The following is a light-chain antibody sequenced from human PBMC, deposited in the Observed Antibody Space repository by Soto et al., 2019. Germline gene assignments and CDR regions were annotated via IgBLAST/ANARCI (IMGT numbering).Light chain of an antibody. Sequence: QSALTQPASVSGSPEQSITISCTGTSSDVGGSNYVSWYQQHPGKAPKLMIYDGSNRPSGVSNRFSGSKSGNTASLTISGLQAEDEADYYCSSYTRSSTVVFGGGTKLTVL. CDR3: SSYTRSSTVV. V-gene: IGLV2-14*01. J-gene: IGLJ2*01. CDR1: SSDVGGSNY. CDR2: DGS.